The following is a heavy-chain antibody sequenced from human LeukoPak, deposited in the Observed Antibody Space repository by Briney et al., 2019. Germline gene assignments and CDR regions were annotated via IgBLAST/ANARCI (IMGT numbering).Heavy chain of an antibody. D-gene: IGHD5-18*01. Sequence: PGGSLRLSCAASGFTFNDYALHWVRQAPGKGLEWVSGISWNSGSIGYADSVKGRFTISRDNAKNSLYLQMNSLRAEDTAVYYCGGYPDYWGQGTLVTVSS. CDR2: ISWNSGSI. CDR1: GFTFNDYA. CDR3: GGYPDY. V-gene: IGHV3-9*01. J-gene: IGHJ4*02.